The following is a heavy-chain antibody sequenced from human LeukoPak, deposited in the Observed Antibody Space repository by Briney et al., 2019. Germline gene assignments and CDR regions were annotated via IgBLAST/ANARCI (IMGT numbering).Heavy chain of an antibody. CDR3: AELGITMIGGV. D-gene: IGHD3-10*02. CDR2: ISSSGSTI. Sequence: QPEGSLRLSCSASGFTFSSYEMNWVRQAPGKGLEWVSYISSSGSTIYYADSVKGRFTISRDNAKNSLYLQMNSLRPEDTAVYYCAELGITMIGGVWGKGTTVTISS. V-gene: IGHV3-48*03. J-gene: IGHJ6*04. CDR1: GFTFSSYE.